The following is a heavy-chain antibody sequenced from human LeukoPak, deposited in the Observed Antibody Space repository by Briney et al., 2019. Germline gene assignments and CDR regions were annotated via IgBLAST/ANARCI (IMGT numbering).Heavy chain of an antibody. CDR2: INHSGST. V-gene: IGHV4-34*01. CDR3: ARLLWFGELLIYFDY. CDR1: GGSFSGYY. Sequence: SETLSLTCAVYGGSFSGYYWSWIRQPPGKGLEWIGEINHSGSTNYNPSLKSRVTISVDTSKNQFSLKLSSVTAADTAVYYCARLLWFGELLIYFDYWGQGTLVTVSS. D-gene: IGHD3-10*01. J-gene: IGHJ4*02.